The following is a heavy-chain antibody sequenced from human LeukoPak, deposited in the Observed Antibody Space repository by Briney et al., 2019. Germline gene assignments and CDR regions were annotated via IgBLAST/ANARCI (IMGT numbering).Heavy chain of an antibody. V-gene: IGHV4-4*02. Sequence: SGTLSLTCAVSGGSISSSNWWSWVRQPPGKGLEWIGCIYYSGSTNYNPSLKSRVTISVDTSKRQFSLRLRSVTAADTAVYYCARDQLEPVNYYYHGTDVWGQGTTVTVSS. J-gene: IGHJ6*02. CDR1: GGSISSSNW. CDR3: ARDQLEPVNYYYHGTDV. CDR2: IYYSGST. D-gene: IGHD1-1*01.